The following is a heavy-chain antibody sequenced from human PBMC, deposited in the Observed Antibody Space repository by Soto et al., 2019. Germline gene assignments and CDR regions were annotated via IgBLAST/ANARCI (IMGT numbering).Heavy chain of an antibody. CDR3: AKDXAEGSSQFYHYFYGLDV. Sequence: PGGSLRLSCAASGFTFSSHAMHWVRQAPGKGLEWVAVTSYDGSNTFYADSVKGRFTVSRDNSKNTLYLQMNSLRAEDTALYYCAKDXAEGSSQFYHYFYGLDVWGQGTTVTVSS. J-gene: IGHJ6*01. D-gene: IGHD6-6*01. CDR1: GFTFSSHA. V-gene: IGHV3-30*18. CDR2: TSYDGSNT.